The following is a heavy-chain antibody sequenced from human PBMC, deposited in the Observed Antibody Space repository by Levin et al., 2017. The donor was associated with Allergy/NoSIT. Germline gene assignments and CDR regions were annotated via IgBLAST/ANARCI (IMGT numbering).Heavy chain of an antibody. V-gene: IGHV4-61*02. CDR1: GGSILSGTYY. CDR2: IYTSGST. D-gene: IGHD3-9*01. J-gene: IGHJ4*02. CDR3: AREGYDILTGYYNHLYFDY. Sequence: LRLSCTVSGGSILSGTYYWSWIRQPAGKGLEWIGRIYTSGSTDYNPSLKSRVTISVDSSKNQFSLKLTSVTAADTAVYYCAREGYDILTGYYNHLYFDYWGQGTPVTVSS.